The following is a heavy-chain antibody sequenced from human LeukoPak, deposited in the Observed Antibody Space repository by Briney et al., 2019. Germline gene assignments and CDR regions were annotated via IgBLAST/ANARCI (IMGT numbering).Heavy chain of an antibody. D-gene: IGHD4-17*01. CDR3: ARQTTVTSLDLSDI. Sequence: ASVKVSCKASGYTFTSYGISWVRQAPGQGLEWMGWISGYNGNTNHAQKFQGRVTMTTDTSTSTAYMELRSLRSDDTAVYYCARQTTVTSLDLSDIWGQGTMVTVSS. V-gene: IGHV1-18*01. CDR1: GYTFTSYG. CDR2: ISGYNGNT. J-gene: IGHJ3*02.